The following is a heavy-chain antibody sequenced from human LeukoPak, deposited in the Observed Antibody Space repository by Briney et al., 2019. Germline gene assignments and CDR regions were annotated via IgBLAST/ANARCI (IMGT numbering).Heavy chain of an antibody. J-gene: IGHJ4*02. Sequence: GGSLRLSCAASGFTFDDYGMSWVRQAPGKGLEWVSGINWNGGSTGYADSVKGRFTISRDNAKNSLYLQMNSLRAEDTALYYCARARRYDFWSGYYTFDCWGQGTLVTVSS. D-gene: IGHD3-3*01. CDR3: ARARRYDFWSGYYTFDC. CDR2: INWNGGST. V-gene: IGHV3-20*04. CDR1: GFTFDDYG.